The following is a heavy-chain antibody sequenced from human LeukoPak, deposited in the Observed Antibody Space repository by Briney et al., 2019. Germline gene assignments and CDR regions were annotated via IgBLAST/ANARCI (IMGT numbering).Heavy chain of an antibody. CDR3: ARAALPAAYAFDI. J-gene: IGHJ3*02. CDR1: GGSLSSYY. CDR2: IYYSGST. Sequence: SETLSLTCTVSGGSLSSYYWSWIRQPPGKGLEWIGYIYYSGSTNYNPSLKSRVTISVDTSKNQFSLKLSSVTAADTAVYYCARAALPAAYAFDIWGQGTMVTVSS. D-gene: IGHD2-2*01. V-gene: IGHV4-59*08.